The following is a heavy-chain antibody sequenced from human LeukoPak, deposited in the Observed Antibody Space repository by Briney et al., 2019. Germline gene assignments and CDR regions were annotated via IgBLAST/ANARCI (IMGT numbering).Heavy chain of an antibody. J-gene: IGHJ4*02. CDR1: GYTFTSYG. CDR2: SSAYNGNT. D-gene: IGHD5-18*01. CDR3: ARDLGEDTTMIFFDF. V-gene: IGHV1-18*01. Sequence: ASVTVSCKASGYTFTSYGISWVRQAPGQGLEWMGWSSAYNGNTKYAQNVQGRVTMTADTSTDTAYMELRSLGSDDTAVYYCARDLGEDTTMIFFDFWGQGTLVTVSS.